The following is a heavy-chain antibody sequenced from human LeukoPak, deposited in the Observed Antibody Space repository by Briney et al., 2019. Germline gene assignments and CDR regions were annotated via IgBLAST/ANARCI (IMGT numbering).Heavy chain of an antibody. J-gene: IGHJ6*02. CDR1: GYTFTGYY. D-gene: IGHD2-2*01. CDR2: INPNSGGT. V-gene: IGHV1-2*02. Sequence: ASVKVSCKASGYTFTGYYMQWVRQAPGQGLEWMGWINPNSGGTNYAQKFQGRVTMTRDTSISTANMELSRLRSDDTAVYFCARDHCVSSGCYEDYYYGMDVWGRGTTVTVSS. CDR3: ARDHCVSSGCYEDYYYGMDV.